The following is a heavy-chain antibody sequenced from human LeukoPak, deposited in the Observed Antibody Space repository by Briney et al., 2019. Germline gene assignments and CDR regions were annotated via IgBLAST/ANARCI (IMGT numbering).Heavy chain of an antibody. CDR3: ATRRTLYSYGEIDY. CDR2: IIPIFGTA. Sequence: SVKVSCKASGGTFSSYAISWVRQAPGQGLEWMGGIIPIFGTANYAQKFQGRVTITADESTSTAYMELSSLRSEDTAVYYCATRRTLYSYGEIDYWGQGTLVTVSS. CDR1: GGTFSSYA. V-gene: IGHV1-69*13. J-gene: IGHJ4*02. D-gene: IGHD5-18*01.